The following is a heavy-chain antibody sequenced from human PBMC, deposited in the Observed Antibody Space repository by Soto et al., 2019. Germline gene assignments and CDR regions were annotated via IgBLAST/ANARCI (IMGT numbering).Heavy chain of an antibody. CDR3: AREFYYDSSGTPLDI. V-gene: IGHV4-31*03. J-gene: IGHJ3*02. CDR2: IYYSGST. CDR1: GGSISSGGYY. D-gene: IGHD3-22*01. Sequence: SETLSLTCTVSGGSISSGGYYWSWIRQHPGKGLEWIGYIYYSGSTYYNPSLKSRVTISVDTSKNQFSLKLSSATAADTAVYYCAREFYYDSSGTPLDIWGQGTMVTVSS.